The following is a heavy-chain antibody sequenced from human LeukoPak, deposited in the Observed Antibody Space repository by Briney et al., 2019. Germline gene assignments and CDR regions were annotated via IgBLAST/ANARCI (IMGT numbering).Heavy chain of an antibody. D-gene: IGHD3-22*01. CDR3: ARDRYYYDSSGYYGPFDY. V-gene: IGHV3-33*01. CDR2: IWYDGSNK. Sequence: RGSLRLSCAASGFTFSSYGMHWVRQAPSKGLEWVAVIWYDGSNKYYADSVKGRFTISRDNSKNTLYLQMNSLRAEDTAVYYCARDRYYYDSSGYYGPFDYWGQGTLVTVSS. J-gene: IGHJ4*02. CDR1: GFTFSSYG.